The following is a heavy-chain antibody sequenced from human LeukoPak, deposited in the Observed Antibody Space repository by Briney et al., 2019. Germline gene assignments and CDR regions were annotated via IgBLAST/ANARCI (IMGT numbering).Heavy chain of an antibody. Sequence: GGSLRLSCAASGFTFSSYSMNWVRQAPGKGLEWVSSISSSSSYIYYADSVKGRFTISRDNAKNSLYLQMNSLRAEDTAVYYCARALYYDFWSGYHFDYWGQGTLVTVSS. CDR2: ISSSSSYI. CDR3: ARALYYDFWSGYHFDY. D-gene: IGHD3-3*01. V-gene: IGHV3-21*01. J-gene: IGHJ4*02. CDR1: GFTFSSYS.